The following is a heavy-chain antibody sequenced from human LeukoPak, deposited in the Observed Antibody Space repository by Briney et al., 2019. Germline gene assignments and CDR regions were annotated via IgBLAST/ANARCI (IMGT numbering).Heavy chain of an antibody. Sequence: ASVKVSCKASGYTFTGYYMHWVRQAPGQGLEWMGWINPNSGGTNYAQKFQGWVTMTRDTSISTAYMELSGLRSDDTAVYYCARDYDYGDRGNAFDIWGQGQWSPSLQ. D-gene: IGHD4-17*01. CDR2: INPNSGGT. CDR1: GYTFTGYY. J-gene: IGHJ3*02. CDR3: ARDYDYGDRGNAFDI. V-gene: IGHV1-2*04.